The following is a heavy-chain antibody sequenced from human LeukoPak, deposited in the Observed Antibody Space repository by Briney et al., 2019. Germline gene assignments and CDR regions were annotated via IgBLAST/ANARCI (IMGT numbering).Heavy chain of an antibody. Sequence: ASVKVSCKASGYTFTSYGIIWVRQAPGQGLEWMGWISTYNGNTNYAQKLQGRVTMTTDTSTSTAYMELSSLRSEDTAVYYCARVGGLGCSSTSCIRYYYYYMDVWGKGTTVTVSS. D-gene: IGHD2-2*01. V-gene: IGHV1-18*01. J-gene: IGHJ6*03. CDR2: ISTYNGNT. CDR1: GYTFTSYG. CDR3: ARVGGLGCSSTSCIRYYYYYMDV.